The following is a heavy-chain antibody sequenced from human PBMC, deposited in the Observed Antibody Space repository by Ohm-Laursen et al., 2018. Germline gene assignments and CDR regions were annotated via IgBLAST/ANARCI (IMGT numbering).Heavy chain of an antibody. CDR3: AKDPAGGGYSSSWYHWFDP. CDR2: ISYDGSNK. CDR1: GFTFSDYY. J-gene: IGHJ5*02. Sequence: SLRLSCTASGFTFSDYYMSWIRQAPGKGLEWVAVISYDGSNKYYADSVKGRFTISRDNSKNTLYLQMNSLRAEDTAVYYCAKDPAGGGYSSSWYHWFDPWGQGTLVTVSS. D-gene: IGHD6-13*01. V-gene: IGHV3-30*18.